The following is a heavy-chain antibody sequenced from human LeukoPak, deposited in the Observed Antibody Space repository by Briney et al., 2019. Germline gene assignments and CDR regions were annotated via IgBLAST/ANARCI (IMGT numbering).Heavy chain of an antibody. J-gene: IGHJ3*02. CDR1: GFTFSSYA. Sequence: GGSLRLSCAASGFTFSSYAMHWVRQAPGKGLEWVAVISYDGSNKYYADSVKGRFTISRDNSKNTLHLQMNSLRAEDTAVYYCARVPDKTRLYDSSGYYSHAFDIWGQGTMVTVSS. V-gene: IGHV3-30*04. D-gene: IGHD3-22*01. CDR2: ISYDGSNK. CDR3: ARVPDKTRLYDSSGYYSHAFDI.